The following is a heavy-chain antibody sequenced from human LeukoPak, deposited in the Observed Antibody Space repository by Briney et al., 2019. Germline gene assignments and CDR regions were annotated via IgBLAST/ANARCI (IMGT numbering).Heavy chain of an antibody. CDR1: GFTFSSYG. CDR3: AKDSTGWYYDYVWGSYRPDY. V-gene: IGHV3-23*01. CDR2: ISGSGGST. Sequence: PGGSLRLSCAASGFTFSSYGMSWVRQAPGKGLEWVSAISGSGGSTYYADSVKGRFTISRDNSKNTLYLQMNSLRAEDTAVYYCAKDSTGWYYDYVWGSYRPDYWGQGTLVTVSS. J-gene: IGHJ4*02. D-gene: IGHD3-16*02.